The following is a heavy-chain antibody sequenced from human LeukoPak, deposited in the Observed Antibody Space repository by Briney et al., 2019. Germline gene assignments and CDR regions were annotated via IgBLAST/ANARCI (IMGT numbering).Heavy chain of an antibody. V-gene: IGHV3-21*01. CDR2: ISSSSSYI. CDR3: ARDLGPYNWNEGFDY. J-gene: IGHJ4*02. Sequence: GGSLRLSCAASGFTFSSYSMNWVRQAPGKGLEWVSSISSSSSYIYYADSVKGRFTISRDNAKNSLYLQMNSLRAEDTAVYYCARDLGPYNWNEGFDYWGQGTLVTVSS. CDR1: GFTFSSYS. D-gene: IGHD1-20*01.